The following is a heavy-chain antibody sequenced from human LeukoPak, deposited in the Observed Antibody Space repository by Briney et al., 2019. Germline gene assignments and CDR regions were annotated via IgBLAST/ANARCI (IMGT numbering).Heavy chain of an antibody. CDR1: GFTFSSYA. CDR3: ARGGSPVLRFLEWLPDAFDI. CDR2: ISYDGSNK. J-gene: IGHJ3*02. D-gene: IGHD3-3*01. Sequence: GGSLRLSCAASGFTFSSYAMHGVRQAPGKGLEWVAVISYDGSNKYYADSVKGRFTISRDNSKNTLYLQMNSLRAEDTAVYYCARGGSPVLRFLEWLPDAFDIWGQGTMVTVSS. V-gene: IGHV3-30-3*01.